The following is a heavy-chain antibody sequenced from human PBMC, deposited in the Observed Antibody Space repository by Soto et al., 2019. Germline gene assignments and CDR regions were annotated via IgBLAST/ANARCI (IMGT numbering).Heavy chain of an antibody. CDR2: IYCSGIT. CDR3: GRTSENSGLFSCRTYEVDY. D-gene: IGHD2-8*02. J-gene: IGHJ4*02. V-gene: IGHV4-31*03. Sequence: SETLSLTCTVSGGSFSSGGYNWSCIRQHTGKGLEWIGYIYCSGITYYNPSHRSRITTAEDASKNQCFLKLSAVAGATTAVYYCGRTSENSGLFSCRTYEVDYWGQGTLVTVSS. CDR1: GGSFSSGGYN.